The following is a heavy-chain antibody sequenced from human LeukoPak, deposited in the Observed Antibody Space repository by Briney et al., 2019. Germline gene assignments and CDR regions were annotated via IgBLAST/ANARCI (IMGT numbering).Heavy chain of an antibody. J-gene: IGHJ4*02. V-gene: IGHV3-23*01. CDR3: AKDRDYYGSGEYGG. CDR2: ISGSGGST. D-gene: IGHD3-10*01. Sequence: GGSLRLSCAASGFAFSSYAISWVRQAPGKGLEWVSAISGSGGSTYYADSVKGRFTISRDNSKNTLYLQMNSLRAEDTAVYYCAKDRDYYGSGEYGGWGQGTLVTVSS. CDR1: GFAFSSYA.